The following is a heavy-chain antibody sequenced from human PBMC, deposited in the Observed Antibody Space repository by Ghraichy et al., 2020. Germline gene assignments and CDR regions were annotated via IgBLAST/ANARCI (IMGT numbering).Heavy chain of an antibody. D-gene: IGHD1-7*01. CDR2: ISWNSGSI. CDR1: GFTFDDYA. V-gene: IGHV3-9*01. CDR3: AKDSGTRWPQYYGMDV. J-gene: IGHJ6*02. Sequence: GGSLRLSCAASGFTFDDYAMHWVRQAPGKGLEWVSGISWNSGSIGYADSVKGRFTISRDNAKNSLYLQMNSLRAEDTALYYCAKDSGTRWPQYYGMDVWGQGTTVTVSS.